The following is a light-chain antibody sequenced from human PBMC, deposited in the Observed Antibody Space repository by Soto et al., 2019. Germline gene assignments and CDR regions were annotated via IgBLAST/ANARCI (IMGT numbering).Light chain of an antibody. CDR1: QSLLHSNGYSY. CDR3: MQVLQTPLT. V-gene: IGKV2-28*01. Sequence: DIVMTQSPLSLPVTPGEPASISCRSSQSLLHSNGYSYLDWYLQKPGQSPQLLIYLGSNRASGVPDRFSASGSGTDITLKISRVEAEDVGVYYCMQVLQTPLTFGGGTKVEIK. J-gene: IGKJ4*01. CDR2: LGS.